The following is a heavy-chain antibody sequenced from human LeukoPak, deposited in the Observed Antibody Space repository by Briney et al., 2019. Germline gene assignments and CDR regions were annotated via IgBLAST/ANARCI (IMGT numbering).Heavy chain of an antibody. Sequence: SETLSLTCAVYGGSISDDYWTWIRQPPGKGLEWIGEVTHSGSTNYNPSLQSRVTISVDTSKNQFSLKLSSVTAADTAVYYCARGNLVRGYLDDFDIWGQGTMVTVSS. CDR3: ARGNLVRGYLDDFDI. J-gene: IGHJ3*02. CDR2: VTHSGST. D-gene: IGHD3-10*01. V-gene: IGHV4-34*01. CDR1: GGSISDDY.